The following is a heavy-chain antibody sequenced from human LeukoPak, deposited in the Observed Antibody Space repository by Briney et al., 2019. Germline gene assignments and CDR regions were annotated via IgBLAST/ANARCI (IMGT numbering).Heavy chain of an antibody. D-gene: IGHD3-9*01. CDR2: INHSGST. CDR1: GGSFSGYY. CDR3: ARDHPSYYDILTGYAPANWFDP. V-gene: IGHV4-34*01. J-gene: IGHJ5*02. Sequence: SETLSLTCAVYGGSFSGYYWSWIRQPPGKGLEWIGEINHSGSTNYNPSLKSRVTISVDTSKNQFSLKLSSVTAADTAVYYCARDHPSYYDILTGYAPANWFDPWGQGTLVTVSS.